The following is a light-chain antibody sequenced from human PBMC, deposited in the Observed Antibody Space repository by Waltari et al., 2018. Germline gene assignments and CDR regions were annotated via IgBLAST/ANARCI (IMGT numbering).Light chain of an antibody. CDR3: QKYGTLPAT. CDR2: DAS. V-gene: IGKV3-20*01. Sequence: EIMLTQSPVTLSLSLGERATLSCRASQSISKYLAWYQQKPGQPPRLLIYDASSRATGIPDRFSGSGSGTDFSLTISRLEPEDFAVYYCQKYGTLPATFGQGTKVEIK. J-gene: IGKJ1*01. CDR1: QSISKY.